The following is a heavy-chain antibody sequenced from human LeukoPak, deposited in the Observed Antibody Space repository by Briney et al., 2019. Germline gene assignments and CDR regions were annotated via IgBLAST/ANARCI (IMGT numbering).Heavy chain of an antibody. CDR1: GGSISSSSYY. D-gene: IGHD3-10*01. CDR3: ARGFGESEYYYYGMDV. CDR2: NYYAGGT. V-gene: IGHV4-39*01. Sequence: KATETLSLTCTVSGGSISSSSYYWGWIRQPPGRGLDWIVTNYYAGGTYYNPSLKSRVTISVDTSKNQFSLWLSSVTAADTAVYYCARGFGESEYYYYGMDVWGQGTTVTVSS. J-gene: IGHJ6*02.